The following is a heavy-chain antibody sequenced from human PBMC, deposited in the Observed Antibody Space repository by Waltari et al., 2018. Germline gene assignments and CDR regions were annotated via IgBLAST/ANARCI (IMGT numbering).Heavy chain of an antibody. J-gene: IGHJ4*02. V-gene: IGHV3-53*01. D-gene: IGHD6-13*01. CDR1: GVIVSNNY. Sequence: EAHLVESGGGLVHPGDSVRLSCAASGVIVSNNYMSWVRQPPGKGLEWVSVIYRGGETYYADSVKGRFTISRDNSKNTLDLQMNNVRAEDTAVYYCTSDHGLSWPLDWGQGTMVTVSS. CDR3: TSDHGLSWPLD. CDR2: IYRGGET.